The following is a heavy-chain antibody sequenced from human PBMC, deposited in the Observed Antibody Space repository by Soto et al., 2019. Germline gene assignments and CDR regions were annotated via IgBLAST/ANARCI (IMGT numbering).Heavy chain of an antibody. J-gene: IGHJ4*02. CDR3: AIQDCTNDVCLEAAVTVGGALEY. CDR1: GFSIRKYW. D-gene: IGHD2-8*01. Sequence: EVQLVESGGGLVRPGEALRLACAASGFSIRKYWMHWVRQAPGKGPVWVSYISGDGTTTDYAGSVKGRFTISRDNAKNTLFLQMDSLRVEDTAIYFCAIQDCTNDVCLEAAVTVGGALEYWGRGAQVTVSS. CDR2: ISGDGTTT. V-gene: IGHV3-74*01.